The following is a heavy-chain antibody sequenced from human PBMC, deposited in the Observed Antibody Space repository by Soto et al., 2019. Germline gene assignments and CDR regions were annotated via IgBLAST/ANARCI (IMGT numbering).Heavy chain of an antibody. J-gene: IGHJ6*02. CDR1: GYTFSTSG. V-gene: IGHV1-18*01. D-gene: IGHD2-15*01. CDR2: ISTYNGDT. Sequence: QVQLVQSGAEVRKPGASVKVSCKASGYTFSTSGMSWLRQAPGQGLEWMGWISTYNGDTNDEPKLQDRVTMTSDTSTSTVYMELRSLRSDDTAVYYCARAGAAPYYYYGMDVWGQGTRVTVSS. CDR3: ARAGAAPYYYYGMDV.